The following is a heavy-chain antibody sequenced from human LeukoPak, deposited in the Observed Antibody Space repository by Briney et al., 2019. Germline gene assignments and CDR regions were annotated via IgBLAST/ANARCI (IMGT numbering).Heavy chain of an antibody. D-gene: IGHD2-2*01. CDR2: INPNNGDT. V-gene: IGHV1-2*02. J-gene: IGHJ6*02. CDR3: ASRYCSSTSCLHYFYYGMDV. CDR1: GYTFTGYY. Sequence: ASVKVSCKASGYTFTGYYMHWVRQAPGQGLEWMGWINPNNGDTNYAQKFQGRVTMTRDTSISTAYMELSSLRSEDTAVYYCASRYCSSTSCLHYFYYGMDVWGQGTTVTVSS.